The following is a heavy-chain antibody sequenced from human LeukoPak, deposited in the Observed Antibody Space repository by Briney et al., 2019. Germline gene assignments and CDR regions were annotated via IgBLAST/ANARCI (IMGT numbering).Heavy chain of an antibody. CDR1: GGSFSNYF. V-gene: IGHV4-4*07. J-gene: IGHJ6*03. CDR3: AREDSGSYYNFYYFYMDV. Sequence: ETLSLTCSVSGGSFSNYFWSWVRQPAGKGLEWIGRIYYNGNTNYNPSLTSRVTLSVDTSKTQFYLSLSTVTAADTAVYYCAREDSGSYYNFYYFYMDVWGKGTTVTISS. D-gene: IGHD3-10*01. CDR2: IYYNGNT.